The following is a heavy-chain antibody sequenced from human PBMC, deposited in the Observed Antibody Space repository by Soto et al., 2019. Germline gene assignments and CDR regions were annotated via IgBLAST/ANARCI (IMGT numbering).Heavy chain of an antibody. CDR2: IYHSGNT. J-gene: IGHJ4*02. CDR3: ARARFQVLYGKPYFDS. Sequence: SCTVSGGSITTGGSYWSWIRQHPGKGLEWIGNIYHSGNTYYNPSLKSRLTISVDTSKNHFSLMVDSVTAADTAVYYCARARFQVLYGKPYFDSWGQGTLVTVSS. V-gene: IGHV4-31*03. CDR1: GGSITTGGSY. D-gene: IGHD2-2*02.